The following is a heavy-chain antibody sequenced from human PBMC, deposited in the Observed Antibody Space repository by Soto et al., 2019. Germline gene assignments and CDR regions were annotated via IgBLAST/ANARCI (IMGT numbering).Heavy chain of an antibody. Sequence: SVNVSFRASGGTLITLPLSWVRQAPGQGLECMGGIIPVFGPPQYAQKLQGRVTITADASTKPAYMELRSLTSKDTAVYYCGGGGSWSKVDTWGQGTLVTVSS. J-gene: IGHJ5*02. V-gene: IGHV1-69*13. CDR1: GGTLITLP. CDR2: IIPVFGPP. CDR3: GGGGSWSKVDT. D-gene: IGHD6-13*01.